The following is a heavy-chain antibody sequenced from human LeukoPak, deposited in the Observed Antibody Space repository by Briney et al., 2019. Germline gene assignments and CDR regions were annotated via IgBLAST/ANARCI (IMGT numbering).Heavy chain of an antibody. CDR1: GFSLSNYW. J-gene: IGHJ1*01. D-gene: IGHD3-10*01. V-gene: IGHV3-74*01. CDR2: IYTDGKFT. CDR3: AGPLGSPYFHH. Sequence: TGGSLRLSCTASGFSLSNYWMHWVRRAPGKGLVWVSRIYTDGKFTNYADSVKGRFTISRDNAKNTLYLEMNSLRVEDTAVYYCAGPLGSPYFHHWGQGTLVTVSS.